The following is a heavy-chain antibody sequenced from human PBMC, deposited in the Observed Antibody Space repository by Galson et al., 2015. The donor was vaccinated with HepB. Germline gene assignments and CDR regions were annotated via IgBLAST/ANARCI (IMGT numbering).Heavy chain of an antibody. CDR3: AKDPTMVRGVIRDY. V-gene: IGHV3-30*02. CDR1: GFTFSSYG. CDR2: IRYDGSNK. Sequence: SLRLSCAASGFTFSSYGMHWVRQAPGKGLEWVAFIRYDGSNKYYADSVKGRFTISRDNSKNTLYLQMNSLRAEDTAVYYCAKDPTMVRGVIRDYWGQGTLVTVSS. J-gene: IGHJ4*02. D-gene: IGHD3-10*01.